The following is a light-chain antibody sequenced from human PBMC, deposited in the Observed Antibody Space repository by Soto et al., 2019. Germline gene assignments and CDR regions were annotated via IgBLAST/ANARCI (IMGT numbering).Light chain of an antibody. CDR3: SSFAGSIFYV. Sequence: QSALTQPPSASGSPGQSVTISCTGTSSDVGGYNYVSWYQQHPGRVPKLMIYEVTKRPSGVPDRFSGSKSGNTASLTVSGLQAEDEADYYCSSFAGSIFYVFGTGTKLTV. CDR1: SSDVGGYNY. CDR2: EVT. J-gene: IGLJ1*01. V-gene: IGLV2-8*01.